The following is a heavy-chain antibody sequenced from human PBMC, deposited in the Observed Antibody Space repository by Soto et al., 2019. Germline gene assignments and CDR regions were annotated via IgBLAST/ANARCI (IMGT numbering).Heavy chain of an antibody. CDR2: IYYSGST. CDR3: ARDRGYDFWSGYSYYYGMDV. Sequence: PSETLSLTCTVSGGSVSSGSYYWSWIRQPPGKGLEWIGYIYYSGSTNYNPSLKSRVTISVDTSKNQFSLKLSSVTAADTAVYYCARDRGYDFWSGYSYYYGMDVWGQGTTVTVSS. J-gene: IGHJ6*02. V-gene: IGHV4-61*01. CDR1: GGSVSSGSYY. D-gene: IGHD3-3*01.